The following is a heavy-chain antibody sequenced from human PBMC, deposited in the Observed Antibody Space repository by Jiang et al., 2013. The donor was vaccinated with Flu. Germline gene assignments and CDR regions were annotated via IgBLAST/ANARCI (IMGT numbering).Heavy chain of an antibody. CDR1: NYS. CDR2: INTNTGKP. J-gene: IGHJ4*02. D-gene: IGHD6-13*01. Sequence: NYSMDWVRQAPGQGLEWMGSINTNTGKPTYAPGFTGRFVFSLDTSVSTAYVQISSLKAEDTAVYYCARDQGFRQQPGYWGQGTLVTVSS. CDR3: ARDQGFRQQPGY. V-gene: IGHV7-4-1*02.